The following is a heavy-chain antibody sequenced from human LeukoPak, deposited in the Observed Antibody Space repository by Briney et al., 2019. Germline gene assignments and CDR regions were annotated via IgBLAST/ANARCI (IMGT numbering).Heavy chain of an antibody. CDR2: INPNSGGT. CDR1: GYTFTGYY. CDR3: ARGVGGSYIDVHEDYFDY. Sequence: ASVKASCKASGYTFTGYYMHWVRQAPGQGPEWMGWINPNSGGTNYAQKFQGWATMTRDTSISTAYMELSRLRSDDTAVYYCARGVGGSYIDVHEDYFDYWGQGTLVTVSS. D-gene: IGHD2-15*01. J-gene: IGHJ4*02. V-gene: IGHV1-2*04.